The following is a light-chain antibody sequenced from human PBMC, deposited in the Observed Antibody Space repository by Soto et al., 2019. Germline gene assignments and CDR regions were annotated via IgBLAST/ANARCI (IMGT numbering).Light chain of an antibody. J-gene: IGKJ2*01. Sequence: DIQMTQSPYTLSPSVGDRVSITCRASQSISGWLAWYQQKPGKAPKLLIYDASSLESGVPSRFSGSGSGTEVSLTIIRLQPDDFATYYCQQYNSYSVNAFGQGTKLEIK. CDR3: QQYNSYSVNA. CDR1: QSISGW. V-gene: IGKV1-5*01. CDR2: DAS.